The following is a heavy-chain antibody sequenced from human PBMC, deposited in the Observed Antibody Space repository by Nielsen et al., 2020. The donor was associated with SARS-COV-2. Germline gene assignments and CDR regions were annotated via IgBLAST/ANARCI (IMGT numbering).Heavy chain of an antibody. CDR1: GFTFSDYY. J-gene: IGHJ4*01. D-gene: IGHD6-13*01. V-gene: IGHV3-11*06. CDR3: ARALFSAAGTLGY. CDR2: ISSSSSYT. Sequence: GGSLRLSCAASGFTFSDYYMSWIRQAPGKGLEWVSYISSSSSYTYYADSVKGRFTISRDNSKNTLYLQMNSLRAEDTAVYFCARALFSAAGTLGYWGHGTLVTVSA.